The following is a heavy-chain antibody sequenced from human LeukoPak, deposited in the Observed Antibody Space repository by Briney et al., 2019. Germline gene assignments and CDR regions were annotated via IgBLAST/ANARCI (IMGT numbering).Heavy chain of an antibody. V-gene: IGHV3-9*01. Sequence: GGSLRLSCAASGFTFYDYAMHWVRQAPGKGLEWVSGISWNSGSIGYADSVKGRFTISRDNAKNSLYLQMNSLRAEDTALYYCAKDKGGSAKLGPTYYYYYGMDVWGQGTTVTVSS. CDR1: GFTFYDYA. CDR3: AKDKGGSAKLGPTYYYYYGMDV. CDR2: ISWNSGSI. D-gene: IGHD7-27*01. J-gene: IGHJ6*02.